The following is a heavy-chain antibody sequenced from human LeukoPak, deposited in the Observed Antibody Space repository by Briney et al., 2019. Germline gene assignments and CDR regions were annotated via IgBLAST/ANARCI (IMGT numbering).Heavy chain of an antibody. CDR1: GGSFSGYY. J-gene: IGHJ6*02. D-gene: IGHD2-15*01. CDR3: ARGRIGYCSGGSCYPAYYYYYGMDV. V-gene: IGHV4-34*01. CDR2: INHSGST. Sequence: SETLSLTCAVYGGSFSGYYWSWIRQPPGKGLEWIGEINHSGSTNYNPSLKSRVTISVDTSKNQFSLKLSSVTAADTAVHYCARGRIGYCSGGSCYPAYYYYYGMDVWGQGTTVTVSS.